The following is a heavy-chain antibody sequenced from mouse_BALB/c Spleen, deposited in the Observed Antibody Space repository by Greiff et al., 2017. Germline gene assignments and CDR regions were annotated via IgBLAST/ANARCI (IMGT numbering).Heavy chain of an antibody. J-gene: IGHJ1*01. CDR1: GYNFTSYW. CDR3: ARFYGNYVYWYFDV. CDR2: IYPGSGST. Sequence: VQLQQPGAELVKPGTSVKLSCKASGYNFTSYWINWVKLRPGQGLEWIGDIYPGSGSTNYNEKFKSKATLTVDTSSSTAYMQLSSLASEDSALYYCARFYGNYVYWYFDVWGAGTTVTVSS. D-gene: IGHD2-1*01. V-gene: IGHV1-55*01.